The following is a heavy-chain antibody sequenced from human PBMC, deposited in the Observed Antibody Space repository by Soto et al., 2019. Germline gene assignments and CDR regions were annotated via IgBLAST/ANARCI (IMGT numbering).Heavy chain of an antibody. V-gene: IGHV3-48*03. Sequence: EVPLVESGGGLVQPGGSLRLSCAASGFTFSSYEMNWVRQAPGKGLEWVSYISSSGSTIYYADSVKGRFTISRDNAKNSLYLQMNSLRAEDTAVYYCARVHDYVWGSYRSGEYFQHWGQGTLVTVSS. CDR1: GFTFSSYE. CDR3: ARVHDYVWGSYRSGEYFQH. D-gene: IGHD3-16*02. J-gene: IGHJ1*01. CDR2: ISSSGSTI.